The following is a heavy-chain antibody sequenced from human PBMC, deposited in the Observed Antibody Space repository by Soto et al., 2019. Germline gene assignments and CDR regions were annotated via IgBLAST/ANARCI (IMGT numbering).Heavy chain of an antibody. J-gene: IGHJ6*02. V-gene: IGHV1-69*01. CDR1: GGTFSSYA. CDR2: IIPIFGTA. CDR3: ARDRNGNYYYGMDV. Sequence: QVQLVQSGAEVKKPGSSVKVSCKASGGTFSSYAISWVRQAPGQGLEWMGGIIPIFGTANYAQKFQGRVTITADESTSTANMGLSSLTTEDTAVYYCARDRNGNYYYGMDVWGQGTTVTVSS. D-gene: IGHD1-1*01.